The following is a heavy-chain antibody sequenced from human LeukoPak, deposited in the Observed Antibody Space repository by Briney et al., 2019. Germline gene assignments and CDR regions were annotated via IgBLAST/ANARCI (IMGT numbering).Heavy chain of an antibody. J-gene: IGHJ5*02. CDR3: ARERVRSWFDP. CDR2: IYYSGST. V-gene: IGHV4-39*07. Sequence: PSETLSLICTVSGGSISISSDYWAWIRQPPGKGLQWNGGIYYSGSTYYNPCLKSRVTISVDTSKNQFSLKLSSVTAADTAVYYCARERVRSWFDPWGQGTLVTVSS. CDR1: GGSISISSDY. D-gene: IGHD1-14*01.